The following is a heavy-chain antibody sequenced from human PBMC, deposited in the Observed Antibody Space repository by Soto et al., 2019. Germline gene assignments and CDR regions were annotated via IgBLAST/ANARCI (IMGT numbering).Heavy chain of an antibody. CDR2: IYSGGST. D-gene: IGHD3-16*01. CDR1: GFSVSSHY. J-gene: IGHJ4*02. Sequence: EVQLVESGGGLIQPGGCLRLSCAASGFSVSSHYMTWVRQAPGKGLEWVSVIYSGGSTYYADSVKGRISISRDNSKNTLYLQMNSLRAEDTAVYYCAKERGGYFDYWGQGTLVTVSS. V-gene: IGHV3-53*01. CDR3: AKERGGYFDY.